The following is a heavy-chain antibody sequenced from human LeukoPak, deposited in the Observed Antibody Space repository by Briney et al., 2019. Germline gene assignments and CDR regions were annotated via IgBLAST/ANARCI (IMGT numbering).Heavy chain of an antibody. CDR1: GGTFSSYA. CDR3: ARDPVVVMDAFDI. V-gene: IGHV1-2*06. J-gene: IGHJ3*02. D-gene: IGHD3-22*01. Sequence: ASVKVSCKASGGTFSSYAISWVRQAPGQGLEWMGRINPYSGGTNYAQKFQGRVIMTMDTSVSTAYMELSSLRSDDTTVYYCARDPVVVMDAFDIWGQGTMVTVSS. CDR2: INPYSGGT.